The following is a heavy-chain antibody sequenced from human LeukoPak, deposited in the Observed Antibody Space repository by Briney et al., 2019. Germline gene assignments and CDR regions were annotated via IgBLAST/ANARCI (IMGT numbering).Heavy chain of an antibody. CDR2: FDHTGTT. D-gene: IGHD3-9*01. V-gene: IGHV4-34*01. CDR3: ARWVDLTVY. CDR1: GGSFSGYY. Sequence: SETLSLTCAVYGGSFSGYYWSWIRQPPGKGLEWIGSFDHTGTTYYNPSLKSRVTTSVDTSKNQFSLRLSSVTAADTAVYYCARWVDLTVYWGQGTLVTVSS. J-gene: IGHJ4*02.